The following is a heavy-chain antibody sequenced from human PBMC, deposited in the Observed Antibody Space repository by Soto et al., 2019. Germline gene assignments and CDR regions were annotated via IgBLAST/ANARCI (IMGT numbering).Heavy chain of an antibody. CDR2: IYYSGNT. V-gene: IGHV4-30-4*01. D-gene: IGHD4-17*01. Sequence: SETLSLTCTVPGDSISSGDYYWSWIRQPPGKGLEWIGCIYYSGNTYYNPSLKRRFSISVDTSKNQFSLQLSSVTAADTAVYYCGRISSHGDYAYWGQGTLVTVSS. CDR1: GDSISSGDYY. J-gene: IGHJ4*02. CDR3: GRISSHGDYAY.